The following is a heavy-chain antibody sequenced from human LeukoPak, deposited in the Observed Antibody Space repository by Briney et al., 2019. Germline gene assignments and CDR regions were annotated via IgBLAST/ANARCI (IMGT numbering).Heavy chain of an antibody. CDR2: FDPAGGQL. V-gene: IGHV1-24*01. CDR3: ATGVICATTTCPGYRNYYFFMDV. J-gene: IGHJ6*03. Sequence: ASVKVSCKVSAFTLSELSIHWVRQAPGKGLEGVGGFDPAGGQLIYAQSFRGRVILTEDASTNTASMEVTSMRPDDTAVYYCATGVICATTTCPGYRNYYFFMDVWGEGTAVTVSS. CDR1: AFTLSELS. D-gene: IGHD2-2*01.